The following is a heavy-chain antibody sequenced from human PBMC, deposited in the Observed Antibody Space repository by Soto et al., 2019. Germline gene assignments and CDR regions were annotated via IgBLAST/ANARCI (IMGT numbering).Heavy chain of an antibody. Sequence: PSDTLSLTCTVSGGSISSSSYYWGWILQPPGKGLEWIGSIYYSGSTYYNPSLKSRVTISVDTSKNQFSLKLSSVTAADTAVYYCANQSPFRCTTFSKDFDYWGQGTLVIVPS. V-gene: IGHV4-39*01. CDR1: GGSISSSSYY. CDR3: ANQSPFRCTTFSKDFDY. J-gene: IGHJ4*02. D-gene: IGHD2-2*01. CDR2: IYYSGST.